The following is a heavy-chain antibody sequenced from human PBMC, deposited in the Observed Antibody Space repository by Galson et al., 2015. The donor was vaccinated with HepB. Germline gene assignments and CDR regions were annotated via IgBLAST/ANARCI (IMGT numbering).Heavy chain of an antibody. V-gene: IGHV1-18*01. CDR2: ISAYNGNT. CDR3: ARVPHNDPYSSGWSGDY. CDR1: GCTFTSYG. D-gene: IGHD6-19*01. J-gene: IGHJ4*02. Sequence: SVKVSCKASGCTFTSYGISWVRQAPGQGLEWMGWISAYNGNTNYAQKLQGRVTMTTDTSTSTAYMELRSLRSDDTAVYYCARVPHNDPYSSGWSGDYWGQGTLVTVSS.